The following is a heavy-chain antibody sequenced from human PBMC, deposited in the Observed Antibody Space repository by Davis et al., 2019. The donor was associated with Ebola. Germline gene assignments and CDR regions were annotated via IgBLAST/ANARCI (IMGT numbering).Heavy chain of an antibody. V-gene: IGHV3-23*01. J-gene: IGHJ4*02. Sequence: GGSLRPSCPAPGFTFSSYAMSWVRQAPGKGLEWVSAISGSGGSTYYADSVKGRFTISRDNSKNTLYLQMNSLRAEDTAVYYCARDAIAYCGGDCYSAFDYWGQGTLVTVSS. CDR1: GFTFSSYA. CDR2: ISGSGGST. D-gene: IGHD2-21*02. CDR3: ARDAIAYCGGDCYSAFDY.